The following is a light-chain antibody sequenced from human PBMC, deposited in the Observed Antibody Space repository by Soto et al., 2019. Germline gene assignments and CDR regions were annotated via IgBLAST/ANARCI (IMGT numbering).Light chain of an antibody. CDR1: QSISNW. CDR2: KAS. V-gene: IGKV1-5*03. J-gene: IGKJ1*01. Sequence: DIQMTQSPSTLSASVGDRVTITCRASQSISNWLAWYQQKPGKAPKLLIYKASNFESGVPSRFRGSGSGTEFTLTISSLQPDDFAAYYCQHYNSYSWTFGQGTKVEIK. CDR3: QHYNSYSWT.